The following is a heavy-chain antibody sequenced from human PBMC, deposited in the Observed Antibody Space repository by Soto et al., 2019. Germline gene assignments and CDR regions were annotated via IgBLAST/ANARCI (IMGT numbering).Heavy chain of an antibody. Sequence: GGSLRLSCAASGFSFSSAWINWVRQPPDKGLEWVGRIKNKGEGGTTDYPAPVRGRFTISRDDSKNTLYLEMNSLETEDTAVYFCARGVSIVNYFDSWGQGTLVTVSS. CDR2: IKNKGEGGTT. J-gene: IGHJ4*02. D-gene: IGHD3-10*01. CDR1: GFSFSSAW. CDR3: ARGVSIVNYFDS. V-gene: IGHV3-15*07.